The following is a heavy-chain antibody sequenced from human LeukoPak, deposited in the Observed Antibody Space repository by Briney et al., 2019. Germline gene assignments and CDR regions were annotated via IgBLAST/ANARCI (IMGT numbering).Heavy chain of an antibody. Sequence: GASVNVSCKASGYIFTSYGITWVRQAPGQGLEWMGWINTYNGNTNYAQKVQGRVTMTTDTSTRTAYMELRSLRSDDTAIYYCARDLVSGNGYTSSCYYWGQGTQVTVSS. V-gene: IGHV1-18*01. CDR1: GYIFTSYG. CDR3: ARDLVSGNGYTSSCYY. D-gene: IGHD6-13*01. CDR2: INTYNGNT. J-gene: IGHJ4*02.